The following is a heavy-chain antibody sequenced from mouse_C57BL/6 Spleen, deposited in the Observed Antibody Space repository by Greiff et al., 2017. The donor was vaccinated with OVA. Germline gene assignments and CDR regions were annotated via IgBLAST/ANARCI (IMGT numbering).Heavy chain of an antibody. V-gene: IGHV1-55*01. J-gene: IGHJ3*01. CDR2: IYPGSCST. CDR1: GYTFSNYG. CDR3: ARGDYSGAWFAD. D-gene: IGHD1-1*02. Sequence: QVHLKQPGAELVQPGASVKMSCKASGYTFSNYGITWVKQSPGQGLEWVGDIYPGSCSTNYNENFKSKFTLTGDTSTSTAYMQISRLTSEDTAIYYCARGDYSGAWFADWGKGTMVTVSA.